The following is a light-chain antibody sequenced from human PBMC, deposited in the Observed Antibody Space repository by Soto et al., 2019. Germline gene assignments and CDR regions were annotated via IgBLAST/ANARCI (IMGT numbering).Light chain of an antibody. CDR1: QSFSTSY. CDR2: AAS. CDR3: QQYSTSPLT. J-gene: IGKJ4*01. Sequence: EIVLTHSPGTLSLSPWERATLSCRASQSFSTSYLAWYQQKPGQAPRLLIFAASSRASGIPDRFSGSGSGTDFTLTIDRLEPEDFAVYYCQQYSTSPLTFGGGTKVDIK. V-gene: IGKV3-20*01.